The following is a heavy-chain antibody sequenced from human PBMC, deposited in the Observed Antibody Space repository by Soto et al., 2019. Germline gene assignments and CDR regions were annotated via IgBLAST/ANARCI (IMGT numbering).Heavy chain of an antibody. J-gene: IGHJ3*02. V-gene: IGHV4-59*01. Sequence: QVQLQESGPGLVKPSKTLSLTCTVSGVSISSYYWSWIRQPPGKGLEWIGYIYYSGSTNYNPSLKSRVTISEDTAKNQFSLKLTSVTAADTAVYYCAREQWLEQGAFDIWGQGTKVTVSS. CDR3: AREQWLEQGAFDI. CDR1: GVSISSYY. D-gene: IGHD6-19*01. CDR2: IYYSGST.